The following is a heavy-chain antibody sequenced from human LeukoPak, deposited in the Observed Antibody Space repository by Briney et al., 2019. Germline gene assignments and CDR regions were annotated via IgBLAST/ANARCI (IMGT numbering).Heavy chain of an antibody. CDR3: AKEGWNYAFYMDV. J-gene: IGHJ6*03. CDR2: IRYDGSNK. Sequence: GGSLRLSWAASGFTFSSYGMHWVRQAPGKGLEWAAFIRYDGSNKYYADSVKGRFTISRDNSKNTLYLQMNSLRAEDTAVYYCAKEGWNYAFYMDVWGKGTTVTVSS. CDR1: GFTFSSYG. D-gene: IGHD1-7*01. V-gene: IGHV3-30*02.